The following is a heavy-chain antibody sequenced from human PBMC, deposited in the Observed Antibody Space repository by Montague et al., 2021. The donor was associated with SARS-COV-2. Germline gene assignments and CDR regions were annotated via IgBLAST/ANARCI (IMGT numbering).Heavy chain of an antibody. J-gene: IGHJ4*02. CDR1: GGSFSTHS. Sequence: SETLSLTCAVYGGSFSTHSWSWVRQSPAKGLEWIGEINHNGSTTYLSSLKSRVTMTVDTSKNKYSLQLSPVIAADTAIYYYARGGLAGGNYDIWSFSYTSPLDYWGQGTLVTVSS. D-gene: IGHD3-3*01. CDR2: INHNGST. CDR3: ARGGLAGGNYDIWSFSYTSPLDY. V-gene: IGHV4-34*01.